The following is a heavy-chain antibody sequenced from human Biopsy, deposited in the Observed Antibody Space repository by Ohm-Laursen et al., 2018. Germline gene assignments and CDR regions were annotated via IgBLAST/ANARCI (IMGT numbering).Heavy chain of an antibody. Sequence: SLRLSCSASGFIFDDYAMTWVRQAPGEGLEWVSSITGSGGSTYYPDSVKGRFTISRDNSKNSLYLQMNSLRAEDTAVYYCAKGYGPDNWFDPWGQGTLVTVSS. CDR3: AKGYGPDNWFDP. CDR2: ITGSGGST. D-gene: IGHD3-16*01. CDR1: GFIFDDYA. J-gene: IGHJ5*02. V-gene: IGHV3-23*01.